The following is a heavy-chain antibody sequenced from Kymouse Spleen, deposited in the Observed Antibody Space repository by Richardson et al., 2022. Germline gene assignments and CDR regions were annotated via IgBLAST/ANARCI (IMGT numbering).Heavy chain of an antibody. J-gene: IGHJ4*02. CDR3: AKDIGGIAVAGPLVGATPYFDY. CDR1: GFTFDDYA. CDR2: ISWNSGSI. D-gene: IGHD6-19*01. V-gene: IGHV3-9*01. Sequence: EVQLVESGGGLVQPGRSLRLSCAASGFTFDDYAMHWVRQAPGKGLEWVSGISWNSGSIGYADSVKGRFTISRDNAKNSLYLQMNSLRAEDTALYYCAKDIGGIAVAGPLVGATPYFDYWGQGTLVTVSS.